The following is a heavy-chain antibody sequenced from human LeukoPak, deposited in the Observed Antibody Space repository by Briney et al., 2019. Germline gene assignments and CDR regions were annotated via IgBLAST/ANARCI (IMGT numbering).Heavy chain of an antibody. J-gene: IGHJ4*02. Sequence: SETLSLTCTVSGGSISSSSYYWGWIRQPPGKGLEWIGSIYYSGSTYYNPSLKSRVTISVDTSKNQFSLKLSSVTAADTAVYYCARGQYCSGGSCFVFDYWGQGTLVTVSS. V-gene: IGHV4-39*07. CDR3: ARGQYCSGGSCFVFDY. CDR1: GGSISSSSYY. CDR2: IYYSGST. D-gene: IGHD2-15*01.